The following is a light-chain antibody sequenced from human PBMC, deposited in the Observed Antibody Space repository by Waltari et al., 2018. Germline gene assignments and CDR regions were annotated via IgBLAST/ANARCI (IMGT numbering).Light chain of an antibody. Sequence: DIQMTQSPSSLSASVGDRVTITCKARQDINTHLNWYQQKAGKAPKVLIYYTSNLEIVFPSRFSGSVSGTDFIFTISSLQPDYIAAYYCQQYDNLPYTFGQGTKLEI. CDR3: QQYDNLPYT. J-gene: IGKJ2*01. CDR1: QDINTH. V-gene: IGKV1-33*01. CDR2: YTS.